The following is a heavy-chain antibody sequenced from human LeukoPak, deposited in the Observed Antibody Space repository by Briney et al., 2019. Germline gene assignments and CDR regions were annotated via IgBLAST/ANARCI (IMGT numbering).Heavy chain of an antibody. J-gene: IGHJ4*02. V-gene: IGHV3-9*01. CDR3: AKDLEGDILTGYFDY. CDR2: ISWNSGSI. Sequence: PGRSLRLSCAASGLTFDDYAMHWVRQAPGKGLEWVSGISWNSGSIGYADSVKGRFTISRDNAKNSLYLQMNSLRAEDTAFYYCAKDLEGDILTGYFDYWGQGTLVTVSS. CDR1: GLTFDDYA. D-gene: IGHD3-9*01.